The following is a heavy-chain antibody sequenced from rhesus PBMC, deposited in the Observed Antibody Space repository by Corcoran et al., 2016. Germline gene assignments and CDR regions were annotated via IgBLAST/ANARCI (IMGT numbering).Heavy chain of an antibody. J-gene: IGHJ4*01. D-gene: IGHD3-16*01. V-gene: IGHV4-173*01. CDR2: ISGSGGST. CDR3: AREPGIYSGSYSDFDY. CDR1: GGSISSNY. Sequence: QLQLQESGPGLVKPSEALSLTCAVSGGSISSNYWSWIRQPPGKGLEWIGRISGSGGSTDYNPSLKIRVTISTDTSKNQFSLKLSSVTAADTAVYYGAREPGIYSGSYSDFDYWGQGVLVTVSS.